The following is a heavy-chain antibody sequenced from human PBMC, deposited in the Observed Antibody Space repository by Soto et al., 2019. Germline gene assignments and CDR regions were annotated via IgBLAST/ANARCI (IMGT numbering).Heavy chain of an antibody. CDR3: ARTPYYYDSSGYYLFDH. Sequence: QVQLVQSGAEVKKPGSSVKVSCKASGGTFSSYAISWVRQAPGQGLEWMGGIIPIFGTANYAQKFQGRVTITADESTSTAYMELSSLRSEDTAVYYCARTPYYYDSSGYYLFDHWGQGTLVTVSS. V-gene: IGHV1-69*12. CDR1: GGTFSSYA. D-gene: IGHD3-22*01. CDR2: IIPIFGTA. J-gene: IGHJ4*02.